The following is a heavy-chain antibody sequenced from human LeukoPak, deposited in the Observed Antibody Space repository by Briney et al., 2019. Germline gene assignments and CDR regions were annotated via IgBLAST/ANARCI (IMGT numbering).Heavy chain of an antibody. CDR1: GFTFSSYA. V-gene: IGHV3-23*01. CDR3: AKSMYPAGFHFDD. J-gene: IGHJ4*02. CDR2: ISGSGGST. Sequence: GGSLRLSCAASGFTFSSYAMRWVRQAPGKGLEWVSAISGSGGSTHYADSVKGRFTISRDNSKNTLYLLMNSLRAEDTAVYYCAKSMYPAGFHFDDWGQGTLVTVSS. D-gene: IGHD1-1*01.